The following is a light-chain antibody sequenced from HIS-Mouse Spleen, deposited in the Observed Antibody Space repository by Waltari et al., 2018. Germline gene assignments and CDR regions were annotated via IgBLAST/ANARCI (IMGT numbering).Light chain of an antibody. V-gene: IGKV2-24*01. CDR3: MQATQFPVT. Sequence: DIVMTHTPLSSPVPLAQPASISCRSRQSLVHSDGNTYLSLLQQRPGQPPRLLIDKISNRFSGVPDRFSGSGAGTDFTLKISRVEAEDVVVYYCMQATQFPVTFGPGTKVDIK. J-gene: IGKJ3*01. CDR2: KIS. CDR1: QSLVHSDGNTY.